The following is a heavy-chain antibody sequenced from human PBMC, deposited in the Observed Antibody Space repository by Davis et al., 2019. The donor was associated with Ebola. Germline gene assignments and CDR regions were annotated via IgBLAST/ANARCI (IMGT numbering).Heavy chain of an antibody. J-gene: IGHJ4*02. CDR2: IKEDGSEK. V-gene: IGHV3-7*01. CDR3: AREGVTNPPRATRPFDS. Sequence: GESLKISCAASGFTFSSYWMSWVRQAPGRGLEWVANIKEDGSEKYYVDSVKGRFTISRDNAKNSLYLQMNSLRAEDTAAYYCAREGVTNPPRATRPFDSWGQGTLVTVSS. D-gene: IGHD3-3*01. CDR1: GFTFSSYW.